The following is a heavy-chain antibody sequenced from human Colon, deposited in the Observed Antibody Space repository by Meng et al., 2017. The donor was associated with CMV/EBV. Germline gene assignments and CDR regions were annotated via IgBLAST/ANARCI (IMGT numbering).Heavy chain of an antibody. J-gene: IGHJ6*02. V-gene: IGHV1-69*01. D-gene: IGHD3-3*01. CDR3: ARERPLALRRITIFVEGYGMDV. Sequence: YAISWGRQAPGQGLEWMGGIIPFIEVANYGQNFHDRVTFSADDSSNTAYMELRSLTSEDSAVYYCARERPLALRRITIFVEGYGMDVWGQGTTVTVSS. CDR1: YA. CDR2: IIPFIEVA.